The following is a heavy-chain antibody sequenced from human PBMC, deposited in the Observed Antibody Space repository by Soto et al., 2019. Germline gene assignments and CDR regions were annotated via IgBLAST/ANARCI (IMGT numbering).Heavy chain of an antibody. CDR1: GFSISSHW. CDR3: ARGGFYSYDYLDDC. J-gene: IGHJ4*02. V-gene: IGHV3-74*01. CDR2: INSAGSST. Sequence: GGSLRLSCAASGFSISSHWMHWVRQAPGKGLVWVSRINSAGSSTSYADSVKGRFTISRDNAKNTLYLQMNSLRAEDTAVYYCARGGFYSYDYLDDCWGQGTLVTVS. D-gene: IGHD5-18*01.